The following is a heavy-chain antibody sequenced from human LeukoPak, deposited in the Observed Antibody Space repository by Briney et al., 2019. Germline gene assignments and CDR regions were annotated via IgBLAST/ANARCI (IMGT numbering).Heavy chain of an antibody. V-gene: IGHV1-69*05. Sequence: PVKVSCKASGGTFSSYAISWVRQAPGQGLEWMGGIIPIFGTANYAQKFHDRVTNTTDESTSTAYMELSSLRSEDTAVYSCARGITMVRGAQRYYFDYWGQGTLVTVSS. CDR2: IIPIFGTA. CDR3: ARGITMVRGAQRYYFDY. J-gene: IGHJ4*02. D-gene: IGHD3-10*01. CDR1: GGTFSSYA.